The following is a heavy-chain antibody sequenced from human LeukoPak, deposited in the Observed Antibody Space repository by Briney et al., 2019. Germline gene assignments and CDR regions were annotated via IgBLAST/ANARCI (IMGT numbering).Heavy chain of an antibody. D-gene: IGHD3-3*01. CDR3: ARRQGFWSGDNWFDP. V-gene: IGHV1-8*03. Sequence: ASVKVSCKASGYTFTSYDINWVRQATGQGLEWMGWMNPNSGNTGYAQKFQGRVTITRNTSISTAYMELSSLGSEDTAVYYCARRQGFWSGDNWFDPWGQGTLVTVSS. J-gene: IGHJ5*02. CDR1: GYTFTSYD. CDR2: MNPNSGNT.